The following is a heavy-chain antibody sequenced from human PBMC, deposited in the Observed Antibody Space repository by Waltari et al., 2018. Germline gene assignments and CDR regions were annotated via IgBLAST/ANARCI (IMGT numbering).Heavy chain of an antibody. D-gene: IGHD2-15*01. CDR2: IDWDDDK. CDR1: GLSLNTYGMC. CDR3: ARKTPNGFDY. V-gene: IGHV2-70*01. J-gene: IGHJ4*02. Sequence: QITLRESRPALVKPTQTLTPTYTFSGLSLNTYGMCVSWIRQPPGKALEWLALIDWDDDKYYRKSLKTRLTISRDTSKNQVVLTVTNMDPVDTGTYYCARKTPNGFDYWGQGTLVTVSS.